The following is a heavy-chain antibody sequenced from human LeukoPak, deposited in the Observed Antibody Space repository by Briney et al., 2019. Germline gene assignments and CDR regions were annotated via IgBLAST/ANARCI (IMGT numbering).Heavy chain of an antibody. CDR1: GYTFTSFD. CDR2: MNPNTGNT. J-gene: IGHJ6*02. Sequence: ASVTVSCTASGYTFTSFDIDWVRQATGQGLEWMGWMNPNTGNTGYAQKFQGRVTMTRDTSISTAYMELSSLRSEDTAVYYCARDDYPYGRDVWGQGTTVTVSS. V-gene: IGHV1-8*01. D-gene: IGHD5-12*01. CDR3: ARDDYPYGRDV.